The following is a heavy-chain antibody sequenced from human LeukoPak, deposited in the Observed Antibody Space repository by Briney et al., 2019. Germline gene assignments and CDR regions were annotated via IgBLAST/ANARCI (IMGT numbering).Heavy chain of an antibody. V-gene: IGHV4-39*01. J-gene: IGHJ4*02. CDR2: IYHSGST. D-gene: IGHD5-12*01. CDR3: ARHGGYRGFDSEARLYFHS. Sequence: SETLSLTCTVSGGSISSGSYYWSWIRQPAGKGLEWIGSIYHSGSTYYNPSLKSRVTISVDASKNQFSLKLSSVTAADTAVYYCARHGGYRGFDSEARLYFHSWGQGTLVSVSS. CDR1: GGSISSGSYY.